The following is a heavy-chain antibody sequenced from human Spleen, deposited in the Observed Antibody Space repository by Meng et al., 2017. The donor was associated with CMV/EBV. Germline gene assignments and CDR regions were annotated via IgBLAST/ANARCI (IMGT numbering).Heavy chain of an antibody. D-gene: IGHD4-11*01. CDR3: ARGTRLHYFDY. CDR2: IINDGSGI. CDR1: GFTLRTYG. V-gene: IGHV3-74*01. J-gene: IGHJ4*02. Sequence: GGSLRLSCAASGFTLRTYGMHWVRQTRGKGLVWVSRIINDGSGIGYADSVRGRFTISRDNAKNTLYLQMNSLRAEDTAVYYCARGTRLHYFDYWGQGTLVTVSS.